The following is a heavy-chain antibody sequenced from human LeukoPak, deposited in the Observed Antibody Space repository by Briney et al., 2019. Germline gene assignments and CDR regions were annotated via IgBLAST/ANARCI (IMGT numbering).Heavy chain of an antibody. V-gene: IGHV3-9*01. D-gene: IGHD3-22*01. CDR1: GFTFDDYA. J-gene: IGHJ4*02. CDR3: AKATYYYDSSGYIAGFDY. CDR2: ISWNSGSI. Sequence: PGRSLRLSCAASGFTFDDYAMHWVRQAPGKGLEWVSGISWNSGSIGYADSVKGRFTISRDNAKNSLYLQMNSLRAEDTALYYCAKATYYYDSSGYIAGFDYWGQGTLVTVSS.